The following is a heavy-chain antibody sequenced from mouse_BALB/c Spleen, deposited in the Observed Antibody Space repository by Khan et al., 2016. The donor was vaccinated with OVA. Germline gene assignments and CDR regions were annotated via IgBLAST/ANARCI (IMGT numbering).Heavy chain of an antibody. V-gene: IGHV3-2*02. CDR3: ARSVTITTVVATDFDY. CDR2: ISYSGRT. CDR1: GYSITSDYA. D-gene: IGHD1-1*01. Sequence: EVQLQESGPGLVKPSQSLSLTCTVTGYSITSDYAWNWIRQFPGNKLEWMGYISYSGRTSYNPSRKSRISINRDTSKNQFFLQLNSVTTEDTATYCCARSVTITTVVATDFDYWGQGTTLTVSS. J-gene: IGHJ2*01.